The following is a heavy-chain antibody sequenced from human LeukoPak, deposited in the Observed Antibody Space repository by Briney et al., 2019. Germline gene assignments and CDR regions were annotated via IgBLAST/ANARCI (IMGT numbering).Heavy chain of an antibody. D-gene: IGHD1-14*01. CDR3: ARGGSNPASGWFDP. V-gene: IGHV4-4*07. Sequence: SETLSLTCTVSGASISNYYWSWIRQPAGKGLEWIGRIYTSGSTNYNPSLKSRVTMLVDTSKNQFSLKLSSVTAADTAVYYCARGGSNPASGWFDPWGQGTLVTVSS. J-gene: IGHJ5*02. CDR1: GASISNYY. CDR2: IYTSGST.